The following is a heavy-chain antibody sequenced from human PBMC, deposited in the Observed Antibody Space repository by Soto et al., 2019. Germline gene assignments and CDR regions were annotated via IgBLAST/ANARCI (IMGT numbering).Heavy chain of an antibody. D-gene: IGHD6-13*01. CDR2: ISYDGSNK. CDR3: ARAYYSSSWYGHYYYGMDV. V-gene: IGHV3-30-3*01. CDR1: GFTFSSYA. J-gene: IGHJ6*02. Sequence: SLRLSCAASGFTFSSYAMHWVRQAPGKGLEWVAVISYDGSNKYYADSVKGRFTISRDNSKNTLYLQTNSLRAEGTAVYYCARAYYSSSWYGHYYYGMDVWGQGTTVTVSS.